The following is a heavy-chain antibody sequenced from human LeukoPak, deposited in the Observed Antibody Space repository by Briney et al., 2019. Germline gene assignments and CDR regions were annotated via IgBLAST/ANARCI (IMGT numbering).Heavy chain of an antibody. D-gene: IGHD2-2*01. CDR1: GGSFSGYY. CDR2: INHSGST. V-gene: IGHV4-34*01. CDR3: ALRPRSRYCSSTSCPRGYYFDY. Sequence: SETLSLTCAVYGGSFSGYYWSWIRQPPGKGLEWIGEINHSGSTNYNPSLKSRVTISVDTSKNQFSLKLSSVTAADTAVYYCALRPRSRYCSSTSCPRGYYFDYWGQRTLVTVSS. J-gene: IGHJ4*02.